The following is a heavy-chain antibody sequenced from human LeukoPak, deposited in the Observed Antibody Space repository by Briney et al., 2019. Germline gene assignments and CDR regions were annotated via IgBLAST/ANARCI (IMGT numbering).Heavy chain of an antibody. Sequence: KPSETLSLTCSVSGGSISSYYWSWIRQPPGKGLEWIGYNYNPSLKSRVTISVDTSKNQFSLELSSVTAADTAVYYCARLKATVSIHAYFDSWGQGTLVTVSS. D-gene: IGHD4-17*01. V-gene: IGHV4-59*01. CDR1: GGSISSYY. CDR3: ARLKATVSIHAYFDS. J-gene: IGHJ4*02.